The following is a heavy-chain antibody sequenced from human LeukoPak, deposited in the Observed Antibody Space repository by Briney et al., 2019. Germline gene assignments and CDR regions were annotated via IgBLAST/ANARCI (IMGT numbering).Heavy chain of an antibody. J-gene: IGHJ6*03. CDR2: IIPIVGTA. CDR3: ARGSTYRATYYYYYYYMDV. D-gene: IGHD3-16*02. Sequence: SVKVSCKASGGTFSSYAISWVRQAPGQGLEWMGGIIPIVGTANYAQKFQGRVTITTDESTSTAYMELSSLRSEDTAVYYCARGSTYRATYYYYYYYMDVWGKGTTVTVSS. CDR1: GGTFSSYA. V-gene: IGHV1-69*05.